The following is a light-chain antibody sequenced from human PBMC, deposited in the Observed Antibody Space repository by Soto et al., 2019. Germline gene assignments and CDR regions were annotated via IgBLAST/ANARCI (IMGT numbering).Light chain of an antibody. CDR3: QYYDTNSHVV. CDR2: EDH. Sequence: NFVLTQPPSVSASPGKTVTISCTRSSGSIANYYVQWYQQRPGSAPTTVIYEDHQRPSAVPDRFSNSIDSSSNSASPTISGLKTEDAADYCCQYYDTNSHVVFGGGTQLTVL. V-gene: IGLV6-57*03. J-gene: IGLJ2*01. CDR1: SGSIANYY.